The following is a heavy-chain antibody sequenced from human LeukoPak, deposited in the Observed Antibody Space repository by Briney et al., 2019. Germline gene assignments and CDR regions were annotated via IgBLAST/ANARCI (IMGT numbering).Heavy chain of an antibody. CDR2: ISHDGNTG. J-gene: IGHJ4*02. V-gene: IGHV3-30-3*01. Sequence: GSPRLSCAASKFMFSAYNMHWVRQVPGKGLEWLAIISHDGNTGHYADSVKGRFTISRDNSKDTVDLQMNSLRADDTAVYYCARDFNWAFDYWGQGTLVTVSS. CDR3: ARDFNWAFDY. CDR1: KFMFSAYN. D-gene: IGHD3-16*01.